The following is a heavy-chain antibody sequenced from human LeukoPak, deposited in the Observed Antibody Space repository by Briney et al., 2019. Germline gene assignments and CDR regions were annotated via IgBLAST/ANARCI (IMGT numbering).Heavy chain of an antibody. Sequence: RPGGSLRLSCAASGFTFSSYAMSWVRQAPGKGLEWVSAISGSGGSTYYADSVKGRFTISRDNSKNTLYLQMNSLRAEDTAVYYCAKADEWELHNFDYWGQGTLVAVSS. V-gene: IGHV3-23*01. CDR2: ISGSGGST. J-gene: IGHJ4*02. CDR1: GFTFSSYA. CDR3: AKADEWELHNFDY. D-gene: IGHD1-26*01.